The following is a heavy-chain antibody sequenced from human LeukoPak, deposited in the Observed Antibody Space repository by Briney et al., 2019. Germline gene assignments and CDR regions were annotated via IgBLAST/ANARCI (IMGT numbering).Heavy chain of an antibody. D-gene: IGHD2-15*01. CDR2: IYPGDPDT. V-gene: IGHV5-51*01. CDR3: ARPPVGYYYYMDV. CDR1: GYSSTSYW. J-gene: IGHJ6*03. Sequence: GESLKISCKGSGYSSTSYWIGWVRPMPGKGLEWMGIIYPGDPDTRYSPSFQGQVTISADKSISTAYLQWSSLKASDTAMYYCARPPVGYYYYMDVWGKGTTVTVSS.